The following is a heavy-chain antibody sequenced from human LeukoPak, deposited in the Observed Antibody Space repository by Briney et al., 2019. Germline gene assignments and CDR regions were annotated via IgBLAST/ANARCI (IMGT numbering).Heavy chain of an antibody. J-gene: IGHJ4*02. D-gene: IGHD6-13*01. CDR3: ARALSYSSSWYDNPHYFDY. Sequence: RPGGSLRLSYAASGFTFSSYSMNWVRQAPGKGLEWVSYISSSSSTIYYADSVKGRFTISRDNAKNSLYLQMNSLRAEDTAVYYCARALSYSSSWYDNPHYFDYWGQGTLVTVSS. CDR1: GFTFSSYS. CDR2: ISSSSSTI. V-gene: IGHV3-48*01.